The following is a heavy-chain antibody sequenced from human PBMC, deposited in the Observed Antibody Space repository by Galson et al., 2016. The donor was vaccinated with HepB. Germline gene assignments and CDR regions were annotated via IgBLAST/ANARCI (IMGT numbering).Heavy chain of an antibody. CDR3: AKDAGAAMGRGLPDD. CDR1: GFTFDDYA. CDR2: ISWDGGSI. D-gene: IGHD3-10*01. Sequence: SLRLSCAASGFTFDDYAMHWVRQAPGKGLEWVSRISWDGGSINYADSVKGRFTISRDNSKNSLYLQMNSLRAEDTALYYCAKDAGAAMGRGLPDDWGQGTQVSVSS. V-gene: IGHV3-43D*03. J-gene: IGHJ4*02.